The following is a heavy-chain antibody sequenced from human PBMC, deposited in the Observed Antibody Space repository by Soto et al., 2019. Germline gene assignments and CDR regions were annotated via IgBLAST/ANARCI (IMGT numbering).Heavy chain of an antibody. D-gene: IGHD4-4*01. CDR2: IVPIYRTA. Sequence: SVKVSCKASGGTFSSYRINWVRQAPGQGLEWVGGIVPIYRTADYAQKFQGRVTITADESARTSYMELRSLKSQDTAVYYCARGYSNSRNNWFDPWGQGTLVTVSS. J-gene: IGHJ5*02. V-gene: IGHV1-69*13. CDR3: ARGYSNSRNNWFDP. CDR1: GGTFSSYR.